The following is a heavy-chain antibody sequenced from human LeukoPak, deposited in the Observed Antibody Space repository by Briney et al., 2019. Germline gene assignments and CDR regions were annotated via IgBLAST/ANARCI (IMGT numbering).Heavy chain of an antibody. CDR1: GGSISSSSYY. Sequence: PSETLSLTCTVSGGSISSSSYYWGWFRQPPGKGLEWIGSIYYSGSTYYNPSLKSRVTISVDTSKNQFSLKLSSVTAADTAVYYCAREFRIAAAGTGAFDIWGQGTMVTVSS. CDR3: AREFRIAAAGTGAFDI. V-gene: IGHV4-39*07. CDR2: IYYSGST. J-gene: IGHJ3*02. D-gene: IGHD6-13*01.